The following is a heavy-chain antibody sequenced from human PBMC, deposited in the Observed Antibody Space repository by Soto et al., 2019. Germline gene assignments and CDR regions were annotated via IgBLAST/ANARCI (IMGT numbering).Heavy chain of an antibody. CDR2: FDPEDGET. D-gene: IGHD5-12*01. V-gene: IGHV1-24*01. J-gene: IGHJ3*02. CDR3: ATARRYSGYDSGLDAFDI. CDR1: GYTLTELS. Sequence: ASVKVSCKVSGYTLTELSMHWVRQAPGKGLEWMGGFDPEDGETIYAQKFQGRVTMTEDTSTDTAYMELSSLRSEDTAVYYCATARRYSGYDSGLDAFDIWGQGTMVTVSS.